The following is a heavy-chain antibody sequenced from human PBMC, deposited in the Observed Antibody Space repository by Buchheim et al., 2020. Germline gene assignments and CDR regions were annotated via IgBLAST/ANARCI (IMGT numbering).Heavy chain of an antibody. CDR2: IYHSGST. D-gene: IGHD2-2*02. V-gene: IGHV4-30-2*01. Sequence: QLQLQESGSGLVKPSQTLSLTCAVSGGSISSGGYSWSWIRQPPGKGLEWIGYIYHSGSTYYNPSLKSRVTISVDRSKNQFSLKLSSVTAADTAVYYCARVRSPNCSSTSGYRAGGMDVWGQGTT. J-gene: IGHJ6*02. CDR3: ARVRSPNCSSTSGYRAGGMDV. CDR1: GGSISSGGYS.